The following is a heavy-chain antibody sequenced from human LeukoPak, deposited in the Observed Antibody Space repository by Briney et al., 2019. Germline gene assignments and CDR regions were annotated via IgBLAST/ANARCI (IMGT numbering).Heavy chain of an antibody. CDR3: AVGFPENCRECIRPNPYF. V-gene: IGHV4-59*01. CDR2: ISYSGST. D-gene: IGHD3-10*01. J-gene: IGHJ4*01. Sequence: SETLSLTCTVSSGSIDGYYWSWIRQPPGKGLEWVGYISYSGSTNYNPSLKSRVTISVDTSKNQFSLKLSSVTAADTAVYSCAVGFPENCRECIRPNPYF. CDR1: SGSIDGYY.